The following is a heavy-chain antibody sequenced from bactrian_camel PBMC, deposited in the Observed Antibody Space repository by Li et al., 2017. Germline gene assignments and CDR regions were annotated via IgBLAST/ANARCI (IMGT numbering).Heavy chain of an antibody. J-gene: IGHJ4*01. CDR1: GLTFEGGN. CDR3: VDDCYGSRYYLARRTNV. V-gene: IGHV3S55*01. CDR2: IAPDGSR. Sequence: HVQLVESGGGAVQTGGSLRLTCTAVGLTFEGGNQGWYRETPGNEFELVSSIAPDGSRWYADSVQGRFTISRNVLPERLSLQMTRLKAEDTAMYYCVDDCYGSRYYLARRTNVWGQGTQVTVS. D-gene: IGHD6*01.